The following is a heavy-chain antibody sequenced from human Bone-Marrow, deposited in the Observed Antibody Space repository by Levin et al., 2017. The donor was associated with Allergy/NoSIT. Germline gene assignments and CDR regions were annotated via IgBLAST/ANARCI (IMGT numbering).Heavy chain of an antibody. CDR3: ARSDFSNYGFYFDS. J-gene: IGHJ4*02. V-gene: IGHV4-30-4*01. CDR2: IYYSGGT. CDR1: GGSINSIDYY. Sequence: SETLSLTCSVSGGSINSIDYYWNWIRQPPGKGLEWIGNIYYSGGTQYNPSLESRVTISLDTSKSQFSLSLNSVTAADTALYYCARSDFSNYGFYFDSWDPGSLVTVSS. D-gene: IGHD4-11*01.